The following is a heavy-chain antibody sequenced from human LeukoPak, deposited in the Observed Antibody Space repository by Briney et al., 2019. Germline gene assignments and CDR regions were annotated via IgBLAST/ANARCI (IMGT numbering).Heavy chain of an antibody. CDR1: GFTFSSYA. J-gene: IGHJ6*02. D-gene: IGHD6-13*01. Sequence: GGSLRLSCAASGFTFSSYAMSWVRQAPGKGLEWVSDISGSGDRTDYADSVKGRFTISRDNAKNSLYLQMNSLRAEDTAVYYCARGAAAGTEVYYYGMDVWGQGTTVTVSS. V-gene: IGHV3-23*01. CDR2: ISGSGDRT. CDR3: ARGAAAGTEVYYYGMDV.